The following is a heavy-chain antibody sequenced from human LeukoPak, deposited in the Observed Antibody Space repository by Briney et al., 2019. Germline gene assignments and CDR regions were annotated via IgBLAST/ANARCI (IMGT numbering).Heavy chain of an antibody. V-gene: IGHV3-9*01. Sequence: GGSLRLSCAASGFTFSSYSMNWVRQAPGKGLEWVSGISWNSGSIGYADSVKGRFTISRDNAKNSLYLQMNSLRAEDTALYYCAKEASSSWYGEYFQHWGQGTLVTVSS. D-gene: IGHD6-13*01. CDR2: ISWNSGSI. CDR3: AKEASSSWYGEYFQH. J-gene: IGHJ1*01. CDR1: GFTFSSYS.